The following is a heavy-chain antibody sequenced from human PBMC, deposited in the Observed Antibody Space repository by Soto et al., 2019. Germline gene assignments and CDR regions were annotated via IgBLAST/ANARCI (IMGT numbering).Heavy chain of an antibody. D-gene: IGHD3-10*01. CDR1: GLTFGDYA. CDR2: TSGSRSTI. Sequence: PGGSLRLSCAASGLTFGDYAMNWARQAPGDGLERVSATSGSRSTIYYADSVKGRFTRLREPFRNTLFLQLNSLRAENTAVDYCPIWAYHLVRGVIWGQGPPVTVSS. CDR3: PIWAYHLVRGVI. V-gene: IGHV3-23*01. J-gene: IGHJ4*02.